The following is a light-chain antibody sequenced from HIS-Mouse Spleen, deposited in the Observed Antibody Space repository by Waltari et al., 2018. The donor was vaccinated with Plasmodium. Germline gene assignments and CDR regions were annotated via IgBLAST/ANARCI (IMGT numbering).Light chain of an antibody. Sequence: DIQMTQSPSTLSASVGDRVPTTGRARQRITSRLAWYQQKPGKAPKLLIYKASSLESGVPSRFSGSGSGTEFTLTISSLQPDDFATYYCQQYNSYSWTFGQGTKVEIK. CDR3: QQYNSYSWT. V-gene: IGKV1-5*03. CDR2: KAS. CDR1: QRITSR. J-gene: IGKJ1*01.